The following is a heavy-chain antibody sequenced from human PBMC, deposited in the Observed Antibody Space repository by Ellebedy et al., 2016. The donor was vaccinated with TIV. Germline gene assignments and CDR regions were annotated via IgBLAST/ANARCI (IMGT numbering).Heavy chain of an antibody. V-gene: IGHV4-4*02. CDR3: SMGGASFDY. Sequence: MPSETLSLTCAVSGGSISSSTWWCWVRQPPGQGLEWIGEFYVSGSTNYNPSLKSRVTISVDKSKNQFSLNLSSMTAADTAVYYCSMGGASFDYWGQGTLVTVSS. D-gene: IGHD3-10*01. J-gene: IGHJ4*02. CDR1: GGSISSSTW. CDR2: FYVSGST.